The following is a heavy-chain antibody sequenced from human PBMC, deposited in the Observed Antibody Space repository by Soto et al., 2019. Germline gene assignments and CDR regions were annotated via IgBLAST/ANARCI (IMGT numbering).Heavy chain of an antibody. J-gene: IGHJ4*02. CDR1: GLIFSGYG. Sequence: QVQLVESGGGVVQPGRSLRLSCAASGLIFSGYGMHWVRQAPGKGLEWVAVIRYDGSNEEYEDSVKGRFTISRDNSKNTLYRQMTSLRAEDTAVYYCARDGIGGTTCRGYHDYWGQGTLVTVSS. CDR3: ARDGIGGTTCRGYHDY. CDR2: IRYDGSNE. V-gene: IGHV3-33*01. D-gene: IGHD1-7*01.